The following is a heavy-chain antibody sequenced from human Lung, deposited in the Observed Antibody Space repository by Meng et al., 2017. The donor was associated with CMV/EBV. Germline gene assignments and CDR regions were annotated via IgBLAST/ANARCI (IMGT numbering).Heavy chain of an antibody. J-gene: IGHJ4*02. CDR3: ARVVTALWGYYFDY. Sequence: VPRRASGPCLVKPSGTLSLTSAVSGGSISSSNWWSWVRQPPGKGLEWIGEIYHSGSTNYNPSLKSRVTISVDKSKNQFSLKLSSVTAADTAVYYCARVVTALWGYYFDYWGQGTLVTVSS. CDR2: IYHSGST. D-gene: IGHD2-21*02. V-gene: IGHV4-4*02. CDR1: GGSISSSNW.